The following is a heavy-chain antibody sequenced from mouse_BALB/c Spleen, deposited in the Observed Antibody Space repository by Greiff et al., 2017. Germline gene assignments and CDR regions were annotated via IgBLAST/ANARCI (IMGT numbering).Heavy chain of an antibody. D-gene: IGHD1-2*01. CDR1: GYSITSDYA. CDR3: ARRGTAWYYYAMDY. Sequence: EVQGVESGPGLVKPSQSLSLTCTVTGYSITSDYAWNWIRQFPGNKLEWMGYISYSGSTSYNPSLKSRISITRDTSKNQFFLQLNSVTTEDTATYYCARRGTAWYYYAMDYWGQGTSVTVSS. J-gene: IGHJ4*01. V-gene: IGHV3-2*02. CDR2: ISYSGST.